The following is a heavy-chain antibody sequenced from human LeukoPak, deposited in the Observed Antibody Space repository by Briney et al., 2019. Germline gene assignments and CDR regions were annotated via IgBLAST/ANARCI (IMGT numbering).Heavy chain of an antibody. D-gene: IGHD3-22*01. V-gene: IGHV3-9*01. J-gene: IGHJ4*02. CDR1: GFTFDDYA. Sequence: PGGSLRLSCAASGFTFDDYAMHWVRQAPGKGLEWVSGISWNSGSIGYADSVKGRFTISRDNAKNSLYLQMNSPRAEDTALYYCAKDYYYDSSGYYYPHWGQGTLVTVSS. CDR3: AKDYYYDSSGYYYPH. CDR2: ISWNSGSI.